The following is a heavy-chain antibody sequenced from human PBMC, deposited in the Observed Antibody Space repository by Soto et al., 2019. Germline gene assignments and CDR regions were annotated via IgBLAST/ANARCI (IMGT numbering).Heavy chain of an antibody. V-gene: IGHV3-33*01. J-gene: IGHJ4*02. CDR3: ARDVGAVDTAMVVDY. CDR2: IWYDGSNK. CDR1: GFTFSSYG. D-gene: IGHD5-18*01. Sequence: GGSLRLSCAASGFTFSSYGMHWVRQAPGKGLEWVAVIWYDGSNKYYADSVKGRFTISRDNSKNTLYLQMNSLRAEDTAVYYCARDVGAVDTAMVVDYWGQGTLVTVSS.